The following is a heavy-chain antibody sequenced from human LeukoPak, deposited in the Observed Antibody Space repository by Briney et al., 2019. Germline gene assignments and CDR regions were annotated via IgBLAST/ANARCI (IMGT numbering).Heavy chain of an antibody. Sequence: GGSLRLSCAASGFTVSSNYMSWVRQAPGKGLEWVSVIYSGGSTYYADSVKGRFTISRDNSKNTLYLQMNSLRAEDAAVYYCAKAPVTSCRGAFCYPFDYWGQGTLVTVSS. CDR2: IYSGGST. D-gene: IGHD2-15*01. CDR1: GFTVSSNY. V-gene: IGHV3-53*01. CDR3: AKAPVTSCRGAFCYPFDY. J-gene: IGHJ4*02.